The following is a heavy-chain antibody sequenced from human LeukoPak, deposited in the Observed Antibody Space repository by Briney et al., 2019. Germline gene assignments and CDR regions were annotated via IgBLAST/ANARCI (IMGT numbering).Heavy chain of an antibody. D-gene: IGHD3-3*01. CDR1: GYSFTSYW. CDR3: ARQGSTIFGVVIMGYFDY. V-gene: IGHV5-51*01. Sequence: RGESLKISCKGSGYSFTSYWIGWVRQMPGKGLERMGIIYPGDSDTRYSPSFQGQVTISADKSISTAYLQWSSLKASDTAMYYCARQGSTIFGVVIMGYFDYWGQGTLVTVSS. J-gene: IGHJ4*02. CDR2: IYPGDSDT.